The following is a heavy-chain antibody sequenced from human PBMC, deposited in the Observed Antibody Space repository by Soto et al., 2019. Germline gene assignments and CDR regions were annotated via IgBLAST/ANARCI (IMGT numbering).Heavy chain of an antibody. J-gene: IGHJ4*02. Sequence: GGSLRLSCAASGFTFSSYAMGWVRQGPGKGLEWVAVVSIDGSNRHYADSVLGRFTISRDSSRNTVNLLMNRLRAEDTARYFCVSWVSVHFDYWGPGTLVTVSS. CDR3: VSWVSVHFDY. CDR2: VSIDGSNR. V-gene: IGHV3-23*01. D-gene: IGHD2-8*01. CDR1: GFTFSSYA.